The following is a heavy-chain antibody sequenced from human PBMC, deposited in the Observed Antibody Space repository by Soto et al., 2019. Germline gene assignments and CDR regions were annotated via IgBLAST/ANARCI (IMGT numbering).Heavy chain of an antibody. CDR3: ANDFFRITMIVVVITLPPVD. V-gene: IGHV3-30*18. J-gene: IGHJ4*02. Sequence: QVQLVESGGGVVQPGRSLRLSCAASGFTFSSYGMHWVRQAPGKGLEWVAVISYDGSNKYYADSVKGRFTISRDNSKNTLYLQMNSLRAEDTAVYYCANDFFRITMIVVVITLPPVDWGQGTLVTVSS. CDR1: GFTFSSYG. CDR2: ISYDGSNK. D-gene: IGHD3-22*01.